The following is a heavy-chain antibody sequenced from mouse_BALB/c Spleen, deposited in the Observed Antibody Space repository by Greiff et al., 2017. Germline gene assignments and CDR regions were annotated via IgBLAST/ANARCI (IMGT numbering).Heavy chain of an antibody. Sequence: EVQLVESGGGLVKPGGSLKLSCAASGFTFSSYAMSWVRQTPEKRLEWVATISSGGSYTYYPDSVKGRFTISRDNAKNTLYLQMSSLRSEDTAMYYCARHDYDFAYWGQGTLVTVSA. J-gene: IGHJ3*01. D-gene: IGHD2-4*01. CDR1: GFTFSSYA. CDR3: ARHDYDFAY. CDR2: ISSGGSYT. V-gene: IGHV5-9-3*01.